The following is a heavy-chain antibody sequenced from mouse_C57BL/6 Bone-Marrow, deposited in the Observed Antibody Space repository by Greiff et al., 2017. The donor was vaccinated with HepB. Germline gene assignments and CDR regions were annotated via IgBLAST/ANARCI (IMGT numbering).Heavy chain of an antibody. J-gene: IGHJ4*01. CDR1: GYTFTSYW. V-gene: IGHV1-50*01. CDR2: IDPSDSYT. D-gene: IGHD2-5*01. CDR3: AISNRYAMDY. Sequence: VKLQQPGAELVKPGASVKLSCKASGYTFTSYWMQWVKQRPGQGLEWIGEIDPSDSYTNYNQKFKGKATLTVDTSSSTAYMQLSSLTSEDSAVYYCAISNRYAMDYWGQGTSVTVSS.